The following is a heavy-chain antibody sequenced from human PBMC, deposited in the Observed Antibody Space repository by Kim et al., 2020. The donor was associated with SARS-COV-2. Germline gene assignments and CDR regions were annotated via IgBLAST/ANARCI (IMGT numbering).Heavy chain of an antibody. CDR2: INTNTGNP. J-gene: IGHJ6*02. V-gene: IGHV7-4-1*02. CDR3: ARDSLMVRGVMVRSYYYYGMDV. Sequence: ASVKVSCKASGYTFTSYAMNWVRQAPGQGLEWMGWINTNTGNPTYAQGFTGRFVFSLVTSVSTAYLQISSLKAEDTAVYYCARDSLMVRGVMVRSYYYYGMDVWGQGTTVTVSS. CDR1: GYTFTSYA. D-gene: IGHD3-10*01.